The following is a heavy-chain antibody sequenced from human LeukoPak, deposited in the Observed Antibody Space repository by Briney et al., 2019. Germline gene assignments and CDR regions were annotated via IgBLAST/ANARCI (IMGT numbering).Heavy chain of an antibody. CDR1: GYRFTSYW. CDR2: IYPGDSDT. Sequence: GESLQISCKGSGYRFTSYWIAWGRQMPGKGGEGMGIIYPGDSDTRYSPSFQGQVTISADKSISTAYLQWSSLKASDTAMYYCAREGPMSTVNYWGQGTLVTVSS. V-gene: IGHV5-51*01. J-gene: IGHJ4*02. D-gene: IGHD4-17*01. CDR3: AREGPMSTVNY.